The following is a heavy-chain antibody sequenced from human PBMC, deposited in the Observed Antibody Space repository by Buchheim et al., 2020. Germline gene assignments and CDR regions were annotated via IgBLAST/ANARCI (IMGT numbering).Heavy chain of an antibody. D-gene: IGHD3-22*01. J-gene: IGHJ4*02. CDR1: GYTFTSYY. Sequence: QVQLVQSGAEVKKPGASVKVSCKASGYTFTSYYMHWVRQAPGQGLEWMGIINPSGGNTSYAQKFQGRVTMTRDTSTSTAYMELSSLRSEDTAVYYCARDLFEYYYDSSGGGFCDYWGQGTL. V-gene: IGHV1-46*01. CDR2: INPSGGNT. CDR3: ARDLFEYYYDSSGGGFCDY.